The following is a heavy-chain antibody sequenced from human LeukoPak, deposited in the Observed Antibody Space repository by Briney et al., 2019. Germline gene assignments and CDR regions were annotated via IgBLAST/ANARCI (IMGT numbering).Heavy chain of an antibody. Sequence: SETLSLTCTVSGVSISGTTYCWVRLRPPPGKGLVWIGSIYSSGHTIYNVSLKTRITISVHRSEKQFPVTLRSVTPADGRVYYCVADPINFDFWGQGNLVTVSS. V-gene: IGHV4-39*06. J-gene: IGHJ4*02. CDR2: IYSSGHT. CDR1: GVSISGTTYC. CDR3: VADPINFDF.